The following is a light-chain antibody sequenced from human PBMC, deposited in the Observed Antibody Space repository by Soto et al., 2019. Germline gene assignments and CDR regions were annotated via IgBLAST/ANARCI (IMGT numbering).Light chain of an antibody. J-gene: IGLJ1*01. CDR3: SSYTISNTLV. CDR1: SSDVGGYNY. Sequence: QSALTQPASGSGYPGQSITISCTGTSSDVGGYNYVSWYQQYPGKAPKLMIYDVSNRPSGVSNRFSGSKSGNTASLTISGLQAEYEADYYCSSYTISNTLVFGSGTKLTVL. CDR2: DVS. V-gene: IGLV2-14*01.